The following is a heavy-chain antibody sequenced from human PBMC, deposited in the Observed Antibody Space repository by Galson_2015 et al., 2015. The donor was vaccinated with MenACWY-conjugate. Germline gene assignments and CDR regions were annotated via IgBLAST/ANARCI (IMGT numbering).Heavy chain of an antibody. CDR2: LYRGGST. J-gene: IGHJ6*02. CDR3: ARAAISNYYYYGMDV. CDR1: VSSNY. D-gene: IGHD3-9*01. Sequence: VSSNYMTWVRQAPGKGLEWVSVLYRGGSTNYADSVKGRFTISRDNAKNSLYLQMNSLRAEDTAVYYCARAAISNYYYYGMDVWGQGTTVTVSS. V-gene: IGHV3-53*01.